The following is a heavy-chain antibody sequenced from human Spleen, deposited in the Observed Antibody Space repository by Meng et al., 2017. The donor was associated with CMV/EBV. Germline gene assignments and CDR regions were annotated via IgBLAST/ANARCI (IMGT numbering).Heavy chain of an antibody. CDR2: IFHSGST. J-gene: IGHJ5*02. CDR3: ASTAGGYYDFWSGWFDP. Sequence: SQTLSLTCNVSGGSISSSYWNWIRQPPGKGLEWIGYIFHSGSTNSNPSLKSRVTLSVDTSKNQFSLKVSSVTAADTAVYYCASTAGGYYDFWSGWFDPWGQGTLVTVSS. V-gene: IGHV4-59*01. CDR1: GGSISSSY. D-gene: IGHD3-3*01.